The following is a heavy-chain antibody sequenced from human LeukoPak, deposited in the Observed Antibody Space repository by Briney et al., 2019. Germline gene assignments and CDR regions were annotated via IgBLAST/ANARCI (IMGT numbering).Heavy chain of an antibody. CDR1: GCSISSYY. Sequence: PETLSLTCTVSGCSISSYYWSWIRQPAGKGLEWIGRIYTSGSTNYNPSLKSRVTMSVDASKNQFSLKLSSVTAADTAVYYCARGRYCSADICSGGDAFDIWGQGTMVSVSS. D-gene: IGHD2-15*01. J-gene: IGHJ3*02. CDR2: IYTSGST. V-gene: IGHV4-4*07. CDR3: ARGRYCSADICSGGDAFDI.